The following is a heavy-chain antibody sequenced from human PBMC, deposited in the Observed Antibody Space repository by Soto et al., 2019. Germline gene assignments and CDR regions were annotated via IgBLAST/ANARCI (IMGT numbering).Heavy chain of an antibody. V-gene: IGHV3-48*01. Sequence: GGSLRLSCAASGFTFSSYSMNWVRQAPGKGLEWVSYISSSSSTIYYADSVKGRFTISRENAKNSLYLQMNSLRAEDTAVYYCARAPRGYCSGGSCYPKSDYYYYMDVWGKGTTVTVSS. CDR3: ARAPRGYCSGGSCYPKSDYYYYMDV. CDR1: GFTFSSYS. J-gene: IGHJ6*03. D-gene: IGHD2-15*01. CDR2: ISSSSSTI.